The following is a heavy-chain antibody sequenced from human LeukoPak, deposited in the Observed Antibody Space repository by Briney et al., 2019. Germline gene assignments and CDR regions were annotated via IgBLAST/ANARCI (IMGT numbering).Heavy chain of an antibody. CDR3: ARHESGGLFAY. Sequence: PSETLSLTCTVSGGSITSYYWSWIRQPPGKGLEWIGYIYYSGTTSYTPSLRSRVTISVDTSKNQISLKLSSVTAADTAVYYCARHESGGLFAYWGQGTLVTVSS. CDR1: GGSITSYY. J-gene: IGHJ4*02. V-gene: IGHV4-59*01. CDR2: IYYSGTT. D-gene: IGHD6-25*01.